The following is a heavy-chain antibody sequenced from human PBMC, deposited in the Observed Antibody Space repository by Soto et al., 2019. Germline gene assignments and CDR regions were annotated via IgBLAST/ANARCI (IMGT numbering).Heavy chain of an antibody. CDR3: ARGRYGDY. Sequence: QAHLVQSGPEVKKPGASVKVSCKGSGYIFTSYGIAWVRQAPGQGLEWMGWMSAHNGNTEYAHKFQGRVTVTRDTSTSTAYLELRSLRSDDTALYYCARGRYGDYWGQGALVTVSS. CDR2: MSAHNGNT. D-gene: IGHD4-17*01. J-gene: IGHJ4*02. CDR1: GYIFTSYG. V-gene: IGHV1-18*01.